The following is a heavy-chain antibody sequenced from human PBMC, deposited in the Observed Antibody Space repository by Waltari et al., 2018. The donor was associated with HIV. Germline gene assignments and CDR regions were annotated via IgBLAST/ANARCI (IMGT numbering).Heavy chain of an antibody. V-gene: IGHV4-38-2*01. D-gene: IGHD5-18*01. CDR1: GYSIRSGWY. Sequence: QVKLQESGPGLVKPSETLSLACAVSGYSIRSGWYWGWIRQPPGKGLEWIASFYRSGDTYYNPSLKSRVTISLDASKNQFSLKLSSVTAADTALYYCATSKAMVMFDYWGLGALVTVSS. CDR3: ATSKAMVMFDY. J-gene: IGHJ4*02. CDR2: FYRSGDT.